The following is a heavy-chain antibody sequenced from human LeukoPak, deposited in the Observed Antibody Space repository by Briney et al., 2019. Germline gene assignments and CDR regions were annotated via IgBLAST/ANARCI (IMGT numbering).Heavy chain of an antibody. CDR2: IFYSGST. V-gene: IGHV4-59*01. CDR1: GGSISSYY. J-gene: IGHJ5*02. Sequence: PSETLSLTCTVSGGSISSYYWSWIRQPPGKGLEWIGYIFYSGSTNYNPSLKSRVTISVDTSKNQFSLKLSSVTAADTAVYYCAREGQYYGSGILNNWFDPWGQGTLVTVSS. CDR3: AREGQYYGSGILNNWFDP. D-gene: IGHD3-10*01.